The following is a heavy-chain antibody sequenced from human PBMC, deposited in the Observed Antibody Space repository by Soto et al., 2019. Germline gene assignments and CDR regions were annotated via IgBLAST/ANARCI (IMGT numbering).Heavy chain of an antibody. V-gene: IGHV4-34*01. CDR2: INHSGST. D-gene: IGHD2-8*02. J-gene: IGHJ4*02. CDR1: GGSFSGYY. Sequence: QVQLQQWGAGLLKPSETLSLTCAVYGGSFSGYYWTWIRQPPGTGLEWIGEINHSGSTNYNPSLKSQVNISVDTSKNRFSLKLTSVTAADTAVYYCARDKITGLFDYWGQGTLVTVSS. CDR3: ARDKITGLFDY.